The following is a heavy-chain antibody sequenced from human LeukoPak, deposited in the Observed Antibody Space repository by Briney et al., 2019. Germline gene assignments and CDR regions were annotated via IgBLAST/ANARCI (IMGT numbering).Heavy chain of an antibody. V-gene: IGHV3-30*01. CDR1: GFTFSSYA. CDR2: ISYDGSNK. J-gene: IGHJ4*02. CDR3: ARNSRGSDYGDY. Sequence: RSGGSLRLSCAASGFTFSSYAMHWVRQAPGKGLEWVAVISYDGSNKYHADSVKGRFTISRDNSKNTLYLQMNSLRAEDTAVYYCARNSRGSDYGDYWGQGTLVTVSS. D-gene: IGHD6-13*01.